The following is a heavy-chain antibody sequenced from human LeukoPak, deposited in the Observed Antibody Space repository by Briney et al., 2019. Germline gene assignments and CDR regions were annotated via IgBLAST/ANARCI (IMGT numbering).Heavy chain of an antibody. J-gene: IGHJ4*02. V-gene: IGHV1-2*02. CDR3: ARDFDRGPDY. CDR1: GFTFTDHY. CDR2: INGKSGVT. D-gene: IGHD3-10*01. Sequence: ASLKVSCKASGFTFTDHYMHWVRHAPGQGLEWMGWINGKSGVTFYAQQFQDRITVTRDTSISTMYLELNRLTSADTAIYYCARDFDRGPDYWGPGTLVAVSS.